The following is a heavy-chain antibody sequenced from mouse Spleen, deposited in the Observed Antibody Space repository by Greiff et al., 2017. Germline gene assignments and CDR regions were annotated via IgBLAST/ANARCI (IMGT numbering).Heavy chain of an antibody. CDR3: ARSGSSGYPLAMDY. D-gene: IGHD3-1*01. CDR1: GYTFTDYY. V-gene: IGHV1-76*01. J-gene: IGHJ4*01. Sequence: QVQLQQSGAELVRPGASVKLSCKASGYTFTDYYINWVKQRPGQGLEWIARIYPGSGNTYYNEKFKGKATLTAEKSSSTAYMQLSSLTSEDSAVYFCARSGSSGYPLAMDYWGQGTSVTVSS. CDR2: IYPGSGNT.